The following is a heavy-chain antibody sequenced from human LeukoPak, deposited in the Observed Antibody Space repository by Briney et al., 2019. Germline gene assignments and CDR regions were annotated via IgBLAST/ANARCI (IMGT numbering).Heavy chain of an antibody. CDR1: GFTFSSYS. CDR3: ARDWAHFGY. J-gene: IGHJ4*02. CDR2: MNQDGSEK. V-gene: IGHV3-7*01. D-gene: IGHD3-10*01. Sequence: GGSLRLSCAASGFTFSSYSMNWVRQAPGKGLEWVANMNQDGSEKYYVDSVKGRFTISRDNAKNSLSLQMNSLRAEDTAVYYCARDWAHFGYWGQGTLVTVSS.